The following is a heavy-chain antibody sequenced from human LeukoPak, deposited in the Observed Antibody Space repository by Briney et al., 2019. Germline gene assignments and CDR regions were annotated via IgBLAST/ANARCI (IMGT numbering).Heavy chain of an antibody. V-gene: IGHV3-33*01. CDR2: IWYDGSNK. D-gene: IGHD1-7*01. Sequence: PGGSLRLSCAASGFTFSSYGMHSVRQAPGKGLERVSVIWYDGSNKYYADSVKGRFTISRDNSKNTLYLQMNSLRAEDTAVYYCARDSQPGTGTTLDYFDYWGQGTLVTVSS. J-gene: IGHJ4*02. CDR1: GFTFSSYG. CDR3: ARDSQPGTGTTLDYFDY.